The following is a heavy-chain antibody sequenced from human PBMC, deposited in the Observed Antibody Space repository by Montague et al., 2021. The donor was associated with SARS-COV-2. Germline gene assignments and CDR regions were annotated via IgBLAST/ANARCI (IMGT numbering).Heavy chain of an antibody. CDR2: ISWNSGSI. CDR3: AKLPSRDGYNLRDY. Sequence: SLRLSCAASGFTFDDYAMHWVRQAPGKGLEWVSGISWNSGSIGYXXSVKGRFTISRDNAKNSLYLQMNSLRAEDTALYYCAKLPSRDGYNLRDYWGQGTLVTVSS. D-gene: IGHD5-24*01. CDR1: GFTFDDYA. J-gene: IGHJ4*02. V-gene: IGHV3-9*01.